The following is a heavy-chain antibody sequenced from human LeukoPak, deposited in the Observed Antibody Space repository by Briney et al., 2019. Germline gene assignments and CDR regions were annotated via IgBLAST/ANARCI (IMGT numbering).Heavy chain of an antibody. D-gene: IGHD3-10*01. Sequence: SETLSLTCAVSGGSISSYYWSWIRQPPGKGLEWIGYIYYSGSTNYNPSLKGRVTISVDTSKNQFSLKLSSVTAADTAVYYCARGGYYGSGNDFRFDPWGQGTLVTVSS. V-gene: IGHV4-59*01. J-gene: IGHJ5*02. CDR3: ARGGYYGSGNDFRFDP. CDR1: GGSISSYY. CDR2: IYYSGST.